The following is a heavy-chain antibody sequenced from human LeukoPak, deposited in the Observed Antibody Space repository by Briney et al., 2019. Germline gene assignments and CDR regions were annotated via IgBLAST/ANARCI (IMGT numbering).Heavy chain of an antibody. CDR1: GSNFATYL. CDR2: IFPGDSDI. D-gene: IGHD3-16*02. CDR3: ARGLRGTYRYILDY. Sequence: GSSLQFSGEGAGSNFATYLIAVRRHLGGKGQEWIGIIFPGDSDIKYSPSFQGQVTVSADRSINTAYQQWTRLEASDTAMYYCARGLRGTYRYILDYWGQGTPVTVSS. V-gene: IGHV5-51*01. J-gene: IGHJ4*02.